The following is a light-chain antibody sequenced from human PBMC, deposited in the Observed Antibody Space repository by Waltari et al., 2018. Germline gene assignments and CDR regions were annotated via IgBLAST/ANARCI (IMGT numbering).Light chain of an antibody. J-gene: IGLJ2*01. CDR1: SSDVGSFNL. CDR3: CSYAVSSGVV. V-gene: IGLV2-23*01. CDR2: EGD. Sequence: QSALTQPASVSGSPGQSITISCTGTSSDVGSFNLVSWYQQHPGKAPKLMIYEGDKRPSGGSNTFSGAKSGNTASLRSAGLQAEDEADYYCCSYAVSSGVVFGGGTKLTVL.